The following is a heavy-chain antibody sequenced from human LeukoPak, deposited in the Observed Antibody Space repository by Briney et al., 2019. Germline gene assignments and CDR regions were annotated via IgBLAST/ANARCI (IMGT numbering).Heavy chain of an antibody. J-gene: IGHJ4*02. Sequence: ASVKVSCKASGYTFSSNDINWVRQATGQGLEWMEWMNPHSGNTGYAQKFQGRVTITRNSSISTAYMELSSLRSEDTAVYYCAREGNRSSDSSASYPLDYWGQGTLVTVSS. D-gene: IGHD1-26*01. V-gene: IGHV1-8*01. CDR1: GYTFSSND. CDR2: MNPHSGNT. CDR3: AREGNRSSDSSASYPLDY.